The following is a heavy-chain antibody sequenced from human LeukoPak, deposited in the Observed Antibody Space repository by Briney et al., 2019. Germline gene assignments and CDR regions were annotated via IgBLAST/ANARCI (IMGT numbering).Heavy chain of an antibody. V-gene: IGHV4-4*07. CDR3: ASPSSGTIYFQH. CDR1: GGSISSYY. CDR2: IYTSEIT. Sequence: SETLSLTCTVSGGSISSYYWSWIRQPAGKGLEWIGRIYTSEITNYNPALKSRVTMSVDTSKNQFSLRLSSVTAADTAVYYCASPSSGTIYFQHWGRGTLVTVSS. J-gene: IGHJ1*01. D-gene: IGHD1-1*01.